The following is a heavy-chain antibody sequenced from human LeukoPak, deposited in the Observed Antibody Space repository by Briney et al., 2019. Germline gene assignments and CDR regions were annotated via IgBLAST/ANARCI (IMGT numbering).Heavy chain of an antibody. V-gene: IGHV3-74*01. Sequence: QPGGSLRLSCAASGFTFSSYWMHGVRQAPGKGLVWVSRINSDGSSTTYADSVKGRFTISRDNAKNTLYLQMNSLRAEDTAVYYCALCSLRYSSGWYVFDYWGQGTLVTVSS. J-gene: IGHJ4*02. CDR3: ALCSLRYSSGWYVFDY. D-gene: IGHD6-19*01. CDR1: GFTFSSYW. CDR2: INSDGSST.